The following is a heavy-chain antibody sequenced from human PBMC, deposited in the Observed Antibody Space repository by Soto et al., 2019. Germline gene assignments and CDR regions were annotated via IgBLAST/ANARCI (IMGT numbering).Heavy chain of an antibody. CDR3: ASTYHYDSGGKTYFYYGMDV. CDR2: IIPMLDSA. V-gene: IGHV1-69*12. D-gene: IGHD3-22*01. CDR1: GGTVDNYA. Sequence: QVQLVQSGAEVKEPGSSVKVSCKASGGTVDNYAITWVRQAPGQGLEWMGGIIPMLDSANYAEKFQDRVTITADESTSTAYMEVSSLRSEDTAVYYCASTYHYDSGGKTYFYYGMDVWGQGTTVTVSS. J-gene: IGHJ6*02.